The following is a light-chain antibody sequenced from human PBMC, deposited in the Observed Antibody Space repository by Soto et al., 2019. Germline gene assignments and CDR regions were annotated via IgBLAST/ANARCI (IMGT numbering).Light chain of an antibody. Sequence: QSALTQPVSVSGSPGQSITVSCTGSSSDFGDDKYVSWYQQQPGKGPNLLIYGVNSRPSGVSNRFSGSKSGNTASLTISGLQAEDEADYHCSSYTSSTTPYVFGTGTKLTVL. J-gene: IGLJ1*01. V-gene: IGLV2-14*01. CDR2: GVN. CDR3: SSYTSSTTPYV. CDR1: SSDFGDDKY.